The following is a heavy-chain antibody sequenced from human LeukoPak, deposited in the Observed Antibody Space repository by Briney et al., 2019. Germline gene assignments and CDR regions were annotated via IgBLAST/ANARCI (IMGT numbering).Heavy chain of an antibody. CDR1: GSPFSSYA. V-gene: IGHV3-30*04. J-gene: IGHJ4*02. CDR2: ISYDGSNK. D-gene: IGHD3-9*01. Sequence: GRSLRLSCAVSGSPFSSYAMHWVRQAPGKGLEWVAVISYDGSNKYYADSVKGRFTISRDNSKNTLYLQMNSLRAEDTAVYYCSSLRYFDWPTLDYWGQGTLVTVSS. CDR3: SSLRYFDWPTLDY.